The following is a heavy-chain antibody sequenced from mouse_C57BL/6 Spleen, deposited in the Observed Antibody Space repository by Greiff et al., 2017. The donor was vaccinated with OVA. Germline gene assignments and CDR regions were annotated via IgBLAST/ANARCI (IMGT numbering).Heavy chain of an antibody. V-gene: IGHV1-50*01. CDR1: GYTFTSYW. J-gene: IGHJ2*01. D-gene: IGHD2-4*01. Sequence: QVQLQQPGAELVKPGASVKLSCKASGYTFTSYWMQWVKQRPGQGLEWIGEIDPSDSYTNYNQKFKGKATLTVDTSSSTAYMQLSSLTSEDSAVDYCARSGYDYDGYFDYWGQGTTLTVSS. CDR2: IDPSDSYT. CDR3: ARSGYDYDGYFDY.